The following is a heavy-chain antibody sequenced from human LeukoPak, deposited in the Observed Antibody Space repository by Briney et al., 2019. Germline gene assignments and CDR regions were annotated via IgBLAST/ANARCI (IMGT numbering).Heavy chain of an antibody. J-gene: IGHJ4*02. Sequence: SVKVSCKASGGTFSSYAISWVRQAPGQGLEWMGGIIPIFGTANYAQKFQGRVTITADESTSTAYMELSSLRSEDTAVYYCAREKEAASSSWVFDYWGQGTLVTVSS. D-gene: IGHD6-13*01. CDR1: GGTFSSYA. CDR3: AREKEAASSSWVFDY. V-gene: IGHV1-69*13. CDR2: IIPIFGTA.